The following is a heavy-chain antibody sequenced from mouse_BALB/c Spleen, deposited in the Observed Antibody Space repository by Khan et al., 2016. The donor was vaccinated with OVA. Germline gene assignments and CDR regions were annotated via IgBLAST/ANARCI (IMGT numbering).Heavy chain of an antibody. V-gene: IGHV1-77*01. CDR3: ARRHYFGYTFAY. CDR2: ISPGSGDT. CDR1: GYTFTDYY. D-gene: IGHD1-2*01. Sequence: QVQLQQSGAELARPGASVKLSCKASGYTFTDYYINWVKQRTGQGLEWIGEISPGSGDTYYNERFKGKATLTADKSSSTAYMQLSSLTSEASAFYFCARRHYFGYTFAYWGQGTLVTVSA. J-gene: IGHJ3*01.